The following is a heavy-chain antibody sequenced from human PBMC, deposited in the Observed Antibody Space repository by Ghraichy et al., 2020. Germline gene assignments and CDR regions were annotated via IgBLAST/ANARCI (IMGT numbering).Heavy chain of an antibody. CDR3: ARQVTMVRGGDYFDY. J-gene: IGHJ4*02. CDR1: GYSFTSYW. CDR2: IYPGDSDT. V-gene: IGHV5-51*01. D-gene: IGHD3-10*01. Sequence: GESLNISCKGSGYSFTSYWIGWVRQMPGKGLEWMGIIYPGDSDTRYSPSFQGQVTISADKSISTAYLQWSSLKASDTAMYYCARQVTMVRGGDYFDYWGQGTLVTVSS.